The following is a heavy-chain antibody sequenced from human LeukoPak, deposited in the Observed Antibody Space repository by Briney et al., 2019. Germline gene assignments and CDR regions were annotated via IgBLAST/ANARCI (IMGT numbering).Heavy chain of an antibody. J-gene: IGHJ4*02. CDR2: INASGGST. D-gene: IGHD3-22*01. CDR1: GYTFTSYY. CDR3: ARDRPLDYYDSSGSNTPFDY. Sequence: EASVKVSCKASGYTFTSYYMHWVRQAPGQGLEWMGIINASGGSTSYAQKFQGRVTMTRDTSTSTVYMELSSLRSEDTAVYYCARDRPLDYYDSSGSNTPFDYWGQGTLVTVSS. V-gene: IGHV1-46*01.